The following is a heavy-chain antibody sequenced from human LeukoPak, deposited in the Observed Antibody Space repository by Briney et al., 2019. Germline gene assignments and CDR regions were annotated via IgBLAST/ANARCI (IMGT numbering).Heavy chain of an antibody. CDR1: GGSISSTTYY. CDR3: ARESSVTATY. Sequence: SETLSLTCTVSGGSISSTTYYWAWIRQPPGKGLEWIGTIYYTGDTYYNPSLKSRVTISVDTSNDQFSLELTSVTAADTAVYYCARESSVTATYWGQGTLVIVSS. CDR2: IYYTGDT. D-gene: IGHD2-15*01. V-gene: IGHV4-39*07. J-gene: IGHJ4*02.